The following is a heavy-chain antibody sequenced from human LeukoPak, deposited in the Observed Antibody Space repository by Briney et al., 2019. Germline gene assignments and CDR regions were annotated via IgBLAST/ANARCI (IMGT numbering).Heavy chain of an antibody. J-gene: IGHJ3*02. D-gene: IGHD1-26*01. CDR3: ARGGSYLSAFDI. CDR1: GFTFSTFA. CDR2: IYSGGST. V-gene: IGHV3-53*01. Sequence: GGSLRLSCAASGFTFSTFALHWVRQAPGKGLEWVSIIYSGGSTFYADSVKGRFTISRDNSKNTLYLRMNSLRAEDTAVYYCARGGSYLSAFDIWGQGTMVTVSS.